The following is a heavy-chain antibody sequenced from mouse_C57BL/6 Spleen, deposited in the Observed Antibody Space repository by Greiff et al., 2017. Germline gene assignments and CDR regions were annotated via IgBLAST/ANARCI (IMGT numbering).Heavy chain of an antibody. D-gene: IGHD1-1*01. CDR2: IYPRDGST. V-gene: IGHV1-85*01. CDR3: ARDYYGSSYY. J-gene: IGHJ2*01. CDR1: VYTFTSYD. Sequence: QVQLPQSGPELMKPGASVKLSCKASVYTFTSYDINCVQQRPGQGLEWIGWIYPRDGSTKYNEKFKCKATLTVDTSSSTAYMELHSLTSEDSAVYFCARDYYGSSYYWGQGTTLTVSS.